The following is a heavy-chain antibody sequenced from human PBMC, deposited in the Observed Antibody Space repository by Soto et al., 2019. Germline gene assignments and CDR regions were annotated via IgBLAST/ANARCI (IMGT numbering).Heavy chain of an antibody. Sequence: SETLSLTCAVSGGSISSGGYSWSWIRQPPGKGLEWIGYVYYSGSTNYNPSLKNRVTIPVDTSKNQFSLRLSSVTAADTAVYYCARGMITFGGVIVIQEGMAFDIWGQGTMVT. D-gene: IGHD3-16*02. V-gene: IGHV4-61*08. CDR3: ARGMITFGGVIVIQEGMAFDI. CDR1: GGSISSGGYS. CDR2: VYYSGST. J-gene: IGHJ3*02.